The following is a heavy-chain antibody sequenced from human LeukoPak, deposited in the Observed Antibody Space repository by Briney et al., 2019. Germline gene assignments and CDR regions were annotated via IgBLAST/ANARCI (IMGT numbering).Heavy chain of an antibody. CDR1: GYTFTSYD. J-gene: IGHJ4*02. D-gene: IGHD3-3*01. CDR2: MNPNSGGT. Sequence: ASVKVSCKASGYTFTSYDINWVRQATGQGLEWMGWMNPNSGGTNYAQKFQGRVTMTRDTSISTAYMELSRLRSDDTAVYYCARSGSGYFTTYDYWGQGTLVTVSS. V-gene: IGHV1-2*02. CDR3: ARSGSGYFTTYDY.